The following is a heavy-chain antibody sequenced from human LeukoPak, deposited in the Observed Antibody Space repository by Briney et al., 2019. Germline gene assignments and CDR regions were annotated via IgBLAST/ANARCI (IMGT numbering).Heavy chain of an antibody. CDR3: AKDYAAHYYDPTGYYYFDY. J-gene: IGHJ4*02. CDR2: ISGSGGST. CDR1: GFTFSSYA. D-gene: IGHD3-22*01. V-gene: IGHV3-23*01. Sequence: PGGSLRLSCAASGFTFSSYAMSWVRQAPGKGLEWVSAISGSGGSTYYADSVKGRFTISRDNSKNTLYLQMNSLRAEDTAFYYCAKDYAAHYYDPTGYYYFDYWGQGALVTVSS.